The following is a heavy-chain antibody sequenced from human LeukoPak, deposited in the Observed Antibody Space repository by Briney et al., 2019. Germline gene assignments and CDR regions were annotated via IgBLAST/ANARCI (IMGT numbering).Heavy chain of an antibody. CDR2: INHSGSN. D-gene: IGHD5-12*01. V-gene: IGHV4-34*01. Sequence: SETLSLTCAVYGGSFSGYYWSWIRQPPGKGLEWIGEINHSGSNNYNPSLKSRVTISVETSKNQFSLKLSSVTAADTAVYYCARAKKRGYSGYTLWPWGQGTLVTVSS. CDR1: GGSFSGYY. J-gene: IGHJ5*02. CDR3: ARAKKRGYSGYTLWP.